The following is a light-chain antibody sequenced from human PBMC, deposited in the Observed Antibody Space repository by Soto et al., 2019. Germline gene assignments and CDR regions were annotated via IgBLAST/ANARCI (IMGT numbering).Light chain of an antibody. CDR1: QSVSSSY. CDR2: DAS. Sequence: EIVMTQSPGTLSLSPWERATLSCMASQSVSSSYLAWYQQKPGQAPRLLIYDASNRATGIPARFSGSGSGTDFTLTISSLEPEDFAVYYCQQRSNWPLTFGGGTKVDIK. J-gene: IGKJ4*01. CDR3: QQRSNWPLT. V-gene: IGKV3D-20*02.